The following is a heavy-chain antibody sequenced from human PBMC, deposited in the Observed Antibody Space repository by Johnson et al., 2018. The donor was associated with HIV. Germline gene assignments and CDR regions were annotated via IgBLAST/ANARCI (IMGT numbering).Heavy chain of an antibody. D-gene: IGHD2-21*01. Sequence: EVQLVESGGGVVRPGGSLRLSCAASGFTFDDYGMTWVRQAPGKGLEWVSVIYSGGRTYYTDSVKGRFTISRDTAKNTLYLQMNSLRVEDTAVYYCARDPITPYERGPDAFDVWGQGTVVTVSS. V-gene: IGHV3-20*04. CDR2: IYSGGRT. J-gene: IGHJ3*01. CDR3: ARDPITPYERGPDAFDV. CDR1: GFTFDDYG.